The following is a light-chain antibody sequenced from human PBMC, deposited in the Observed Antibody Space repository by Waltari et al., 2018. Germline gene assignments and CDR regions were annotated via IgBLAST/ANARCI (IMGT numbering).Light chain of an antibody. CDR2: DAS. V-gene: IGKV3-11*01. Sequence: EIVLTQSPATLSLSPGERATLPCRASQSVSSYLDWYQQKPGQAPRLLIYDASNRATGIPARFSGSGSGTDFTLTISSLEPEDFAVYDCQQRSNWPRTFGQGTKLEIK. J-gene: IGKJ2*01. CDR3: QQRSNWPRT. CDR1: QSVSSY.